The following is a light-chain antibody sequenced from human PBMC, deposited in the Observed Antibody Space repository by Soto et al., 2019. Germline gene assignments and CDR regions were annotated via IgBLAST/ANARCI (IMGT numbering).Light chain of an antibody. V-gene: IGKV1-39*01. J-gene: IGKJ2*01. CDR3: QQSYRSPYT. Sequence: IQLTQSPSSLSASVGDRVTVTCRASQSINIYLNWYQQKPGKAPTLLIYGASTLQCGVPSRFSGCGSRTDFTLTISSLQTEDFATYYCQQSYRSPYTFGQGTKLEI. CDR2: GAS. CDR1: QSINIY.